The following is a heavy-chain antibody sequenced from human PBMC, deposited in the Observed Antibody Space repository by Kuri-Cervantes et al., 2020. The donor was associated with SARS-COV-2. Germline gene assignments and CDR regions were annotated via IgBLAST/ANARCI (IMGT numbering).Heavy chain of an antibody. J-gene: IGHJ4*02. Sequence: ASVKVSCKASGYTFTGYYMHWVRQAPGQGLEWMGWINLNSGGTNYAQKFQGRVTMTRDTSISTAYMELSRLRSDDTAVYYCARDRGYDILTGYYSFDYWGQGTLVTVSS. CDR3: ARDRGYDILTGYYSFDY. CDR2: INLNSGGT. V-gene: IGHV1-2*02. CDR1: GYTFTGYY. D-gene: IGHD3-9*01.